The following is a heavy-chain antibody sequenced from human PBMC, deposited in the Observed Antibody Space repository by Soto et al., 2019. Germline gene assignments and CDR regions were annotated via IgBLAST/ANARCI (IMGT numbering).Heavy chain of an antibody. CDR3: SRKGTGAAVEY. CDR2: ISAYNGNT. Sequence: QVQLAQSVAEVKKPGASVKVSCKASGYTFTSYVISWVRQAPGQGLECVGWISAYNGNTHYAQKLQGRVTMTTDTSTTTDYMELRSLRSEDTAVYYCSRKGTGAAVEYWGQGTLVTVSS. J-gene: IGHJ4*02. V-gene: IGHV1-18*01. CDR1: GYTFTSYV. D-gene: IGHD1-1*01.